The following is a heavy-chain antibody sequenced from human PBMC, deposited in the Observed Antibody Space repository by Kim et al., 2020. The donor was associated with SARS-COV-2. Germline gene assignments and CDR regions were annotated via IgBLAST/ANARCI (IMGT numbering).Heavy chain of an antibody. V-gene: IGHV3-23*01. CDR3: AKSTKPLRYLQLWLPPFDY. CDR1: GFTFSSYA. D-gene: IGHD5-18*01. Sequence: GGSLRLSCAASGFTFSSYAMSWVRQAPGKGLEWVSAISGSGGSTYYADSVKGRFTISRDNSKNTLYLQMNSLRAEDTAVYYCAKSTKPLRYLQLWLPPFDYWGQGTLVTVSS. CDR2: ISGSGGST. J-gene: IGHJ4*02.